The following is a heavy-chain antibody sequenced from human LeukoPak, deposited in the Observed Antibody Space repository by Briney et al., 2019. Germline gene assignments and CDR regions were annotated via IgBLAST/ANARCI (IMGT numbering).Heavy chain of an antibody. J-gene: IGHJ6*02. V-gene: IGHV1-18*01. CDR2: ISGYNGNT. CDR1: GYTYTNYG. Sequence: ASVKVSCKASGYTYTNYGISWVRQAPGQGLEWVGWISGYNGNTNYAQKLQGRVTMTTDTSTSTAYMELRSLRSDDTAVYYCAREMYYGMDVWGQGTTVTVSS. CDR3: AREMYYGMDV.